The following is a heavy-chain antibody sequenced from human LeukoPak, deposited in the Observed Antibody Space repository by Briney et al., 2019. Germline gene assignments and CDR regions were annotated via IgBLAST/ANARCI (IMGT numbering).Heavy chain of an antibody. D-gene: IGHD2/OR15-2a*01. CDR1: GFTFSSYW. V-gene: IGHV3-74*01. CDR2: INIHGTST. Sequence: PGGSLRLSCAASGFTFSSYWMHWVRHAPGKGLVWVSRINIHGTSTTYADSVKGRFTISRDNAKNTLYLQMNSLRAEDTAVYYCARGRNTSPDYWGQGTLVTVST. CDR3: ARGRNTSPDY. J-gene: IGHJ4*02.